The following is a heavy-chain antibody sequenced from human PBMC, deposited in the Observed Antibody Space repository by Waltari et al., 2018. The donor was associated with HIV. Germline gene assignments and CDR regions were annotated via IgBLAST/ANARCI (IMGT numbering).Heavy chain of an antibody. CDR3: ARRPYCSSASCYPSDARGAFDI. V-gene: IGHV4-39*01. J-gene: IGHJ3*02. CDR2: IYYSGIT. D-gene: IGHD2-15*01. Sequence: QLQLQQSGPGLVKPSETLSLICTVSGGPISTSGYYWGWIRQPPGKGPEVIGSIYYSGITYYNPSLKSRVTISADTSRNQFSLWLSSVTAADTAVYYCARRPYCSSASCYPSDARGAFDIWGQGTMVTVSS. CDR1: GGPISTSGYY.